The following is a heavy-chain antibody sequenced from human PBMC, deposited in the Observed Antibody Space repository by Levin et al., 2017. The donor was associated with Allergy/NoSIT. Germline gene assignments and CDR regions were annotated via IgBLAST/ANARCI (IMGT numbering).Heavy chain of an antibody. CDR1: GFIFEDYA. Sequence: PGGSLRLSCEASGFIFEDYAMHWVRQVPGKGLEWVAGISWSSHTLGYADSVKGRFTISRYNAKNSLYLQMYSLTFEDTALYYCTKDNVRGYSLGCKCEVYGLDGWGHGTAVT. CDR2: ISWSSHTL. J-gene: IGHJ6*02. CDR3: TKDNVRGYSLGCKCEVYGLDG. D-gene: IGHD5-18*01. V-gene: IGHV3-9*01.